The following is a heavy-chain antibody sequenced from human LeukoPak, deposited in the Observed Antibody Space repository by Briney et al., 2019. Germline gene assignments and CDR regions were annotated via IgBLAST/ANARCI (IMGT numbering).Heavy chain of an antibody. CDR1: GGSISTTNW. CDR2: IYHSGST. CDR3: ARVHYSDSSAD. Sequence: SETLSLTCAVSGGSISTTNWWSWVRQPPGKGLEWIGEIYHSGSTNYNPSLKSRVTISVDKSTNQFSLKLKSVTAADTAVYYCARVHYSDSSADWGQGTLVIVSS. V-gene: IGHV4-4*02. D-gene: IGHD3-22*01. J-gene: IGHJ4*02.